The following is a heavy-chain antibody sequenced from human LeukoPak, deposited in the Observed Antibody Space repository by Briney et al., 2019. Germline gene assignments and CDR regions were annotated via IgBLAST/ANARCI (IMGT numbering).Heavy chain of an antibody. V-gene: IGHV3-33*08. D-gene: IGHD1-26*01. CDR2: IWYDGSNK. J-gene: IGHJ4*02. CDR1: GFTFSSYG. Sequence: PGGSLRLSCVASGFTFSSYGMHWVRQAPGKGLEWVAVIWYDGSNKYYADSVKGRFTISRDNSKNTLYLQMNSLRAEDTAVYYCASGSYYFDYWGQGTLVTVSS. CDR3: ASGSYYFDY.